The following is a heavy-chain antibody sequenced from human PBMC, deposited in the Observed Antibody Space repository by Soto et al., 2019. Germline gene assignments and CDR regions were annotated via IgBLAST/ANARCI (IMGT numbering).Heavy chain of an antibody. J-gene: IGHJ4*02. D-gene: IGHD2-2*01. V-gene: IGHV3-21*01. Sequence: EVQGVESGGGLVKPGGSLRLSCAASGFTFSSYCMNWVRQAPGKGLEWVSSISSSSSYIYYADSVKGRFTVSRDNAKNSLYLQINSLRAEDTAVYYCARGVRSPSAVLEYWGQGTLVTVSS. CDR2: ISSSSSYI. CDR3: ARGVRSPSAVLEY. CDR1: GFTFSSYC.